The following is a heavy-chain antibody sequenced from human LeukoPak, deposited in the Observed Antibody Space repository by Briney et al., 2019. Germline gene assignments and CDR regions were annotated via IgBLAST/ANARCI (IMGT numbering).Heavy chain of an antibody. CDR1: GFTFSTYW. Sequence: PGGSLRLSCAASGFTFSTYWMHWVRQAPGKGLVWVSRIYIDGSSTNYADSVKGRFTISRDNAKNTLYLQMNSLRAEDTAVYYCARLGGGHSSSWYDAFDIWGQGTMVTVSS. CDR3: ARLGGGHSSSWYDAFDI. V-gene: IGHV3-74*01. CDR2: IYIDGSST. J-gene: IGHJ3*02. D-gene: IGHD6-13*01.